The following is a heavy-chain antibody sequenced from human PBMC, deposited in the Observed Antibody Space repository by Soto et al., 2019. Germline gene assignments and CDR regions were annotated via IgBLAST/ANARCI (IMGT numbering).Heavy chain of an antibody. CDR1: GFTFSSYW. Sequence: EVQLVESGGGLVQPGGSLRLSCAASGFTFSSYWMHWVRQPPGKGLVWVSRISTDGSSTSYADSVKGRFTISLDNAENTLYLQLNSLTAEDTAVYYCARGETRHSSLSVYWGQGTLVTVAS. V-gene: IGHV3-74*01. CDR3: ARGETRHSSLSVY. CDR2: ISTDGSST. D-gene: IGHD6-6*01. J-gene: IGHJ4*02.